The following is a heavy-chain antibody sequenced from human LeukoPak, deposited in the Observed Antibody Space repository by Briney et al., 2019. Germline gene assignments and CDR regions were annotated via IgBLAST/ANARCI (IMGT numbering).Heavy chain of an antibody. CDR1: GYTFTSYD. J-gene: IGHJ5*02. V-gene: IGHV1-69*13. Sequence: GASVKVSCKASGYTFTSYDINWVRQAPGQGLEWMGGIIPIFGTANYAQKFQGRVTITADESTSTAYMELSSLRSEDTAVYYCARAGGEASRVTTLGWFDPWGQGTLVTVSS. CDR3: ARAGGEASRVTTLGWFDP. CDR2: IIPIFGTA. D-gene: IGHD4-17*01.